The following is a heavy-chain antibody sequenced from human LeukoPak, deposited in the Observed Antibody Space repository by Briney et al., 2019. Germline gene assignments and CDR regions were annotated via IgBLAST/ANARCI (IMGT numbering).Heavy chain of an antibody. J-gene: IGHJ5*02. CDR1: GFTFSSYA. Sequence: RTGGSLRLSCAASGFTFSSYAMSWVRPAPGKGLEWVSAISGSGGSTYYADSVKGRFTISRDNSKNTLYLQMNSLRAEDTAVYYCAKDFTYDSSGYYRWFDPWGQGTLVTVSS. V-gene: IGHV3-23*01. CDR2: ISGSGGST. CDR3: AKDFTYDSSGYYRWFDP. D-gene: IGHD3-22*01.